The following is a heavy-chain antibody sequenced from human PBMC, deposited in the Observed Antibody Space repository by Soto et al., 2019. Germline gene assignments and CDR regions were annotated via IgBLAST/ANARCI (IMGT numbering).Heavy chain of an antibody. J-gene: IGHJ4*02. V-gene: IGHV3-21*01. CDR3: ARVSPHLRSGGSNLDY. CDR2: ISSSSSYI. CDR1: GFTFSSYS. Sequence: GGSLRLSCAASGFTFSSYSMNWVRQAPGKGLEWVSSISSSSSYIYYADSVKGRFTISRDNAKNSLYLQMNSLRAEDTAVYYCARVSPHLRSGGSNLDYWGQGTLVTVSS. D-gene: IGHD2-15*01.